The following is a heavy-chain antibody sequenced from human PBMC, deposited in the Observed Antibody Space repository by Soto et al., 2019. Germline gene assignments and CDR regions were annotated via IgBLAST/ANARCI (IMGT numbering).Heavy chain of an antibody. CDR2: ISSTSSYT. CDR1: GFTFSDYY. CDR3: ARKYSSGPTNHNAFDI. D-gene: IGHD6-19*01. V-gene: IGHV3-11*05. Sequence: QVQLVESGGGLVKPGGSLRLSCAASGFTFSDYYMSWIRQAPGKGLEWVSYISSTSSYTNYADSVKGRFTISKDNANNSLDLQMNSLRAEDTAVYYCARKYSSGPTNHNAFDIWGQGTMVTVSS. J-gene: IGHJ3*02.